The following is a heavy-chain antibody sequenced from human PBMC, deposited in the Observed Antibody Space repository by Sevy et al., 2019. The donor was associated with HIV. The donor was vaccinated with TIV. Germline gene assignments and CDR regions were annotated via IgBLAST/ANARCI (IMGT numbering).Heavy chain of an antibody. CDR1: AFTFSTYG. CDR3: ARDLRSHLLYSYFWSGYSGMDV. J-gene: IGHJ6*02. Sequence: GGSLRLSCVASAFTFSTYGMHWVRQAPGKGLEWVSVISFDGSHKYYANSVKGRCTVSRDNSKNTLNLQMNSLRAEDTAVYYCARDLRSHLLYSYFWSGYSGMDVCGHGTTVTVSS. V-gene: IGHV3-30*03. D-gene: IGHD3-3*01. CDR2: ISFDGSHK.